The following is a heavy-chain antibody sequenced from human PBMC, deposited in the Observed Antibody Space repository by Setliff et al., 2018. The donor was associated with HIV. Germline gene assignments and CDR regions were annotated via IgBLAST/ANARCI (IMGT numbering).Heavy chain of an antibody. V-gene: IGHV1-2*02. CDR2: INGNSGAT. Sequence: ASVKVSCKASGYTFSDYYLHWVRQAPGQGLEWMGWINGNSGATKYAQKFQGRVTMTRDTSTYTAYMELTRLRSDDTAVYSCARGGDDSGPGTWTFDYWGQGALVTVSS. CDR3: ARGGDDSGPGTWTFDY. CDR1: GYTFSDYY. D-gene: IGHD3-10*01. J-gene: IGHJ4*02.